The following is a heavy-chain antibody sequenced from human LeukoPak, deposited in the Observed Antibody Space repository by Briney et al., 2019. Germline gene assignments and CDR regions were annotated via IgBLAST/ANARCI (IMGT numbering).Heavy chain of an antibody. CDR2: INHSGST. CDR1: GGSFSGYY. V-gene: IGHV4-34*01. CDR3: ARGQSGTAIPRAGRYFDL. J-gene: IGHJ2*01. D-gene: IGHD5-18*01. Sequence: SETLSLTCAVYGGSFSGYYWSWIRQPPGKGLEWVGAINHSGSTDYNPSLKSRVTISVDTSKNQFSLKLSSVTAADTAVYYCARGQSGTAIPRAGRYFDLWRRGTLVTVSS.